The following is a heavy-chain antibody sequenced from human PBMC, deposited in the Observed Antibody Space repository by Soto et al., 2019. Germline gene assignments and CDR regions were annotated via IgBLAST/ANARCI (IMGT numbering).Heavy chain of an antibody. CDR2: ISSSGSTI. V-gene: IGHV3-11*01. Sequence: PGGSLRLSCAASGFTFSDYYMSWIRQAPGKGLEWVSYISSSGSTIYYADSVKGRFTISRDNAKNSLYLQMNSLRAEDTAVYYCARDPSPAIFGVVKDYGMDVWGQGTTVTVSS. D-gene: IGHD3-3*01. J-gene: IGHJ6*02. CDR3: ARDPSPAIFGVVKDYGMDV. CDR1: GFTFSDYY.